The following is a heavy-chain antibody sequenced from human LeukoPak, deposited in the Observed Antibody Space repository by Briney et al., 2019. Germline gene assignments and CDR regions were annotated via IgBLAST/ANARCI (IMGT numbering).Heavy chain of an antibody. CDR3: ATYEQTTVTTEF. D-gene: IGHD4-17*01. CDR2: IGSDSTHI. Sequence: PGGCLRLSCEGSELTFSGYAMKWVRLAPGKGLQWVSVIGSDSTHIHYADSVRGRFAISRDNSRKTLYLQMNSLRVEDTAVYYCATYEQTTVTTEFWGQGTLVSVSS. V-gene: IGHV3-23*01. CDR1: ELTFSGYA. J-gene: IGHJ4*02.